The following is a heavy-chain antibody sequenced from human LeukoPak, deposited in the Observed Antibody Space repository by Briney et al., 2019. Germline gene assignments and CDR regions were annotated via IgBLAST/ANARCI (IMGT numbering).Heavy chain of an antibody. V-gene: IGHV4-31*03. Sequence: SQTLSLTCTVSGGSISSGGYYWSWIRHHPGKGLEWIGYIYYSGSTYYNPSLKSRVTISVDTSKNQFSLKLSSVTAADTAVYYCARGSGWYRVDYWGQGTLVTVSS. J-gene: IGHJ4*02. D-gene: IGHD6-19*01. CDR2: IYYSGST. CDR3: ARGSGWYRVDY. CDR1: GGSISSGGYY.